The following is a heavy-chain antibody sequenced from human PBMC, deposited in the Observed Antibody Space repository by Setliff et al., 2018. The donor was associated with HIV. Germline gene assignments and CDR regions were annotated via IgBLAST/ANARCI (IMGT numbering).Heavy chain of an antibody. Sequence: ASVKVSCKASEYSFPNYAIHWVRLAPGQRLEWMGWIKPASGDTQYSQKFQGRVTITRDTSASKVYMEVSRLKSEDTAVYFCGRNGCSGDSYFCDLDSWGQGTLVTVSS. CDR1: EYSFPNYA. V-gene: IGHV1-3*01. CDR2: IKPASGDT. D-gene: IGHD2-21*02. J-gene: IGHJ4*02. CDR3: GRNGCSGDSYFCDLDS.